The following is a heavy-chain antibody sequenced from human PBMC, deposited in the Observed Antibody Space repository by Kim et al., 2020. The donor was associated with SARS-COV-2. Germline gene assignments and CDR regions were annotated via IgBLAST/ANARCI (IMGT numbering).Heavy chain of an antibody. CDR3: ARQITATIGVYY. D-gene: IGHD4-17*01. V-gene: IGHV3-7*03. CDR2: IKQDGSAE. CDR1: GFIFSTFW. Sequence: GGSLRLSCAASGFIFSTFWMSWVRQAPGKGLEWVANIKQDGSAEYYVDSVRGRFTISRDNAKNTLYLQMNRLRAEDTAVYYCARQITATIGVYYWEQGTL. J-gene: IGHJ4*02.